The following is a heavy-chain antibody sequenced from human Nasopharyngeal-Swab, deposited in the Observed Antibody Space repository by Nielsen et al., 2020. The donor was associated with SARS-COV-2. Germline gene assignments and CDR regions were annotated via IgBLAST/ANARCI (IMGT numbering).Heavy chain of an antibody. V-gene: IGHV1-69*01. J-gene: IGHJ6*03. CDR2: IIPIFGTA. CDR3: ARDRVPLYSGSYSLYYYYYMDV. D-gene: IGHD1-26*01. Sequence: WVRQAPGQGLEWMGGIIPIFGTANYAQKFQGRVTITADESTGTAYMELSSLRSEDTAVYYCARDRVPLYSGSYSLYYYYYMDVWGKGTTVTVSS.